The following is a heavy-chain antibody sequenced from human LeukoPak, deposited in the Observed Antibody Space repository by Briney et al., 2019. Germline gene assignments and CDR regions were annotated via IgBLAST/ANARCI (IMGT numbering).Heavy chain of an antibody. V-gene: IGHV4-39*01. CDR2: IYYSGST. Sequence: SETLSLTCTVSGGSISSSSYYWGWIRQPPGKGLEWIGSIYYSGSTYYNPSLKSRVTISVDTSKNQFSLKLSSVTAADTAVYYCARLNYYGSGSLKYYFDYWGQGTLVTVSS. D-gene: IGHD3-10*01. CDR3: ARLNYYGSGSLKYYFDY. J-gene: IGHJ4*02. CDR1: GGSISSSSYY.